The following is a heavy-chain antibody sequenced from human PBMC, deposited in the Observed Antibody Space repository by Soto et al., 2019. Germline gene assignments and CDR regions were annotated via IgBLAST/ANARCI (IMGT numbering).Heavy chain of an antibody. CDR2: INHSGST. J-gene: IGHJ6*03. D-gene: IGHD5-12*01. CDR1: GGSFSGYY. V-gene: IGHV4-34*01. Sequence: SEALSLTCAVYGGSFSGYYWSWIRQPPGKGLEWIGEINHSGSTNYNPSLKSRVTISVDTSKNQFSLKLSSVTAADTAVYYCARGYDLYSYYYMDVWGKGTTVTVSS. CDR3: ARGYDLYSYYYMDV.